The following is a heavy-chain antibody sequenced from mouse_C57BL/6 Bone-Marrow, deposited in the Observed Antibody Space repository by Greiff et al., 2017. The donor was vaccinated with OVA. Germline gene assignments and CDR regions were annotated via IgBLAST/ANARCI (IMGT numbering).Heavy chain of an antibody. CDR1: GYTFTSYG. J-gene: IGHJ4*01. D-gene: IGHD1-1*01. V-gene: IGHV1-81*01. Sequence: QVQLQQSGAELARPGASVKLSCKASGYTFTSYGISWVKQRTGQGLEWIGEIYPRSGNTYYNEKFKGKATLTADKSSSTAYMALRSLTSEDSAVYFCARSYYGSSYAMDYWGQGTSVTVSS. CDR2: IYPRSGNT. CDR3: ARSYYGSSYAMDY.